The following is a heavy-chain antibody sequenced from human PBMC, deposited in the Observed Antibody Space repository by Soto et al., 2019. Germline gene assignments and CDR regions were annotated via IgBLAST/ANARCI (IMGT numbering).Heavy chain of an antibody. CDR2: IYYSGST. CDR3: ARTSPPRLTGYPDFDH. V-gene: IGHV4-31*03. J-gene: IGHJ4*02. D-gene: IGHD3-9*01. CDR1: GGSISSGGYY. Sequence: SETLSVTCTVSGGSISSGGYYWSWIRQHPGKGLEWIGYIYYSGSTYYNPSLKSRVTISVDTSKNQFSLKLSSVTAADTAVYYCARTSPPRLTGYPDFDHWGQGTLATAAS.